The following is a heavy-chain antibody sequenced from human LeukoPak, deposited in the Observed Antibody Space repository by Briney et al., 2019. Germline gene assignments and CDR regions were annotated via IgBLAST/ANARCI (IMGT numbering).Heavy chain of an antibody. CDR1: GGSISSYY. J-gene: IGHJ3*02. V-gene: IGHV4-59*01. Sequence: SETLSLTCTVSGGSISSYYWSWIRQPPGKGLEWIGYIYYSGSTNYNPSLKSRVTISVDTSKNQFSLKLSSVTAADTAVYYCACLTTADAFDIWGQGTMVTVSS. CDR3: ACLTTADAFDI. D-gene: IGHD3-22*01. CDR2: IYYSGST.